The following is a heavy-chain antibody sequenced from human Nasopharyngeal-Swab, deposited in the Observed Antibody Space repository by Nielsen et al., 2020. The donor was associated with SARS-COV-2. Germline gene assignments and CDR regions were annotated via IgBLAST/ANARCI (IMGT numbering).Heavy chain of an antibody. J-gene: IGHJ4*02. CDR1: GFTFSDYY. Sequence: GGSLRLSCAASGFTFSDYYMGWIRQAPGKGLEWVSYISDTGDTTYYADSVKGRFTISRDNSKNTLSLQMNSLRAEDTAVYYCAKDLRGPYFFWGQGTLVTVSS. CDR3: AKDLRGPYFF. CDR2: ISDTGDTT. D-gene: IGHD2/OR15-2a*01. V-gene: IGHV3-11*01.